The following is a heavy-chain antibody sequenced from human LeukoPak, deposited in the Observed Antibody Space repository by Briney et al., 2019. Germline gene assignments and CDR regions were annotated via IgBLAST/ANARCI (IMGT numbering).Heavy chain of an antibody. D-gene: IGHD2-2*01. Sequence: ASVKVSCKASVYTFTSYGISWVRQAPGQGLEWMGCISAYNGNTNYAQRLQGRGTVTTDTSTSTAYMELRSLRSDDTAVYYCARGIVVPAATIFDYWGQGTLVTVSS. CDR3: ARGIVVPAATIFDY. J-gene: IGHJ4*02. CDR2: ISAYNGNT. CDR1: VYTFTSYG. V-gene: IGHV1-18*01.